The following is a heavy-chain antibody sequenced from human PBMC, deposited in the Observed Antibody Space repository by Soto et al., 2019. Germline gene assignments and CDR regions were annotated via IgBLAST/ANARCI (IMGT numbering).Heavy chain of an antibody. CDR3: AKGIAAAGRGSGSDY. D-gene: IGHD6-13*01. V-gene: IGHV3-23*01. CDR2: IRGSGGST. CDR1: GDSVNSYA. J-gene: IGHJ4*02. Sequence: SPRLSCAASGDSVNSYAMSGVRQAPAKGREWVSAIRGSGGSTYYADSVKGRFTISRDNSKNTLYLQMNSLRAEDTAVYYCAKGIAAAGRGSGSDYWGQGTLVTGS.